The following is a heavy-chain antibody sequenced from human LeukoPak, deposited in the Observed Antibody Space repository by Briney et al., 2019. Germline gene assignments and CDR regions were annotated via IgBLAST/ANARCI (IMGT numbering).Heavy chain of an antibody. J-gene: IGHJ6*02. D-gene: IGHD1-26*01. CDR2: IYYNGNT. CDR3: ARGRSNYYGMDV. Sequence: SETLSLACSVSDGSINSYYWNWIRRPPGKGLEWIGYIYYNGNTNYSPSLKSRVTMSVDTSKNLFSLKVSSVTAADTAVYYCARGRSNYYGMDVWGQGTTVTVSS. V-gene: IGHV4-59*01. CDR1: DGSINSYY.